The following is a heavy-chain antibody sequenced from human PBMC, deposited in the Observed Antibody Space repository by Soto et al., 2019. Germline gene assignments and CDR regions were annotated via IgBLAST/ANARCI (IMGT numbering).Heavy chain of an antibody. J-gene: IGHJ4*02. V-gene: IGHV3-30*18. CDR1: GFTFSSYG. Sequence: GGSLRLSCAASGFTFSSYGMHWVRQAPGKGLEWVAVISYDGSNKYYADSVKGRFTISRDNSKNTLYLQMNSLRAEDTAVYYCANSESSGWYPYYFDYWGQGTLVTVS. D-gene: IGHD6-19*01. CDR2: ISYDGSNK. CDR3: ANSESSGWYPYYFDY.